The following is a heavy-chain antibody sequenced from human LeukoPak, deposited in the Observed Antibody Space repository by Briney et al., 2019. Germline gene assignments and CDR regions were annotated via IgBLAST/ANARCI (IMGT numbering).Heavy chain of an antibody. V-gene: IGHV1-18*01. CDR2: ISAYNGNT. CDR1: GYTFTSYG. CDR3: ARPRGGYSGYDDAFDI. D-gene: IGHD5-12*01. Sequence: ASVKVSCKASGYTFTSYGISWVRQAPGQGLEWMGWISAYNGNTNYAQKLQGRVTMTTDTSTSTAYMELSSLRSEDTAVYYCARPRGGYSGYDDAFDIWGQGTLVTVSS. J-gene: IGHJ3*02.